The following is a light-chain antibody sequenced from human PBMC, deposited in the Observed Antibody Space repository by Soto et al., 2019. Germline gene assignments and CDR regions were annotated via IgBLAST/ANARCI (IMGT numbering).Light chain of an antibody. J-gene: IGKJ1*01. Sequence: DSPMTQSPSSLSASVGGRFTITSRASQSISSWLAWYQQKPGEAPKLLIYKASTLKSGVPSRFSGSGSGTEFTLTISSLQPDDFATYYCQHYNSYSEAFGQGTKVDI. CDR2: KAS. CDR1: QSISSW. V-gene: IGKV1-5*03. CDR3: QHYNSYSEA.